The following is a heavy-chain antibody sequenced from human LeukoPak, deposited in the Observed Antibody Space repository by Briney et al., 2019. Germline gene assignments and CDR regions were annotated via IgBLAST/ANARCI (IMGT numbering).Heavy chain of an antibody. J-gene: IGHJ3*02. CDR3: ARDGDVVVPAATDDAFDI. Sequence: ASVTVSCKASGYTFTSYGISWVRQAPGQGLEWMGWISAYNGNTNYAQKLQGRVTMTTDTSTRTAYMELGSLRSDDTAVYYCARDGDVVVPAATDDAFDIWGQGTMVTVSS. CDR2: ISAYNGNT. D-gene: IGHD2-2*01. V-gene: IGHV1-18*04. CDR1: GYTFTSYG.